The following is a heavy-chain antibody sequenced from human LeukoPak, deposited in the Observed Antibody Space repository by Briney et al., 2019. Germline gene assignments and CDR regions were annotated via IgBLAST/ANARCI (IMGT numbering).Heavy chain of an antibody. D-gene: IGHD3-22*01. Sequence: HPGGSLRLSCTASGFTFSSYAMTWVRQAPGKGLDWVSAIGASGADTYYAASAKGRFTVSRDNSNNTLYLQMSSLRADDTAVYFCAKRPRDSSGYYLGAFDGWGQGTTVTVSS. CDR2: IGASGADT. J-gene: IGHJ3*01. V-gene: IGHV3-23*01. CDR3: AKRPRDSSGYYLGAFDG. CDR1: GFTFSSYA.